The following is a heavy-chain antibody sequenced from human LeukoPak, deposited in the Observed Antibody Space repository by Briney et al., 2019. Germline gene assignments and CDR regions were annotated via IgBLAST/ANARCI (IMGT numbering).Heavy chain of an antibody. CDR3: ARVAKYYYGSETYYFFEH. J-gene: IGHJ4*02. CDR2: INQDGSEK. Sequence: HTGGSLRLSCAASGFTFSNYAMTWVRQAPGKGLEWVANINQDGSEKYFVDSVKGRFTISRDNAKNSLYLQMNSLRVEDTAVYYCARVAKYYYGSETYYFFEHWGQGTLVTVSS. V-gene: IGHV3-7*01. CDR1: GFTFSNYA. D-gene: IGHD3-10*01.